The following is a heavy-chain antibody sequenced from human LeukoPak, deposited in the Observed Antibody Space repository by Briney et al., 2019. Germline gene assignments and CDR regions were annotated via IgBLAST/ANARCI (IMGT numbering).Heavy chain of an antibody. Sequence: GGSLRLSCAASGFIFSSYSMNWVRQAPGKGLEWVSSISTSSSFIYYADSVKGRFTISRDNANNSLYLQMNSLSAEDTAVYYCARLFTSGWYNWFDPWGQGTLVTVSS. J-gene: IGHJ5*02. D-gene: IGHD6-19*01. CDR1: GFIFSSYS. V-gene: IGHV3-21*01. CDR2: ISTSSSFI. CDR3: ARLFTSGWYNWFDP.